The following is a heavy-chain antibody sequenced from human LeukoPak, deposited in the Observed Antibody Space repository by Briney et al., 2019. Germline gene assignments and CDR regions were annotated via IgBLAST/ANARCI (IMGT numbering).Heavy chain of an antibody. CDR1: GFTFSSYA. Sequence: GGSLRLSCAASGFTFSSYAMSWVRQAPGKGLEWVSTISGSGGSTYYADSVKGRFTISRDNSKNTLYLQMSSPRAEDTAVYYCAKDLYGDYYLDRWGQGTLVTVSS. V-gene: IGHV3-23*01. J-gene: IGHJ4*02. D-gene: IGHD4-17*01. CDR3: AKDLYGDYYLDR. CDR2: ISGSGGST.